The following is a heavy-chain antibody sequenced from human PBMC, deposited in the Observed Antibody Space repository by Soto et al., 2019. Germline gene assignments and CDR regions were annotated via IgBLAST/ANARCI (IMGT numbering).Heavy chain of an antibody. D-gene: IGHD6-13*01. J-gene: IGHJ2*01. CDR2: IYYSGST. CDR3: ARDAAADWYFDL. Sequence: QVQLQESGPGLVKPSETLSLTCTVSGGSISSYYWSWIRQPPGKGLEWIGYIYYSGSTNYNPSLKSRVTISVDTSKNQFSLKLSSVTAADTAVYYYARDAAADWYFDLWGRGTLVTVSS. V-gene: IGHV4-59*01. CDR1: GGSISSYY.